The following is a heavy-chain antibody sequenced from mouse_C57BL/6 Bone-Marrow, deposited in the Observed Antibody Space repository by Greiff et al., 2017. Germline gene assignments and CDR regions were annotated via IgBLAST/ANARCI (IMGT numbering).Heavy chain of an antibody. J-gene: IGHJ1*03. CDR2: IHPNSGST. V-gene: IGHV1-64*01. CDR1: GYTFTSYW. Sequence: QVQLQQPGAELVKPGASVKLSCKASGYTFTSYWMHWVKQRPGQGLEWIGRIHPNSGSTNYNEKFKSKATLTVDKSSSTAYMQLSSLTSEDSAVYYWASNGSSYWYFDVWGTGTTVTVSS. D-gene: IGHD1-1*01. CDR3: ASNGSSYWYFDV.